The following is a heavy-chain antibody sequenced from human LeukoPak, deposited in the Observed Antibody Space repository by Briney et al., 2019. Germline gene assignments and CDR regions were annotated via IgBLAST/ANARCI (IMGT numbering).Heavy chain of an antibody. D-gene: IGHD3-10*01. Sequence: SETLSLTCTVSGYAIISGGFSWNWIRQPPGKGLEWIGCIYDRGPAHYNPSLKGRFTISVDRPKNQFFLNVTSLTAADTAVYYCARSRQASGLFSSWGQGTLVVVSS. V-gene: IGHV4-30-2*01. CDR1: GYAIISGGFS. J-gene: IGHJ5*02. CDR3: ARSRQASGLFSS. CDR2: IYDRGPA.